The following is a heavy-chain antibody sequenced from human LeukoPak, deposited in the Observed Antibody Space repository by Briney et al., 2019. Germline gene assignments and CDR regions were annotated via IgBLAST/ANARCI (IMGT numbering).Heavy chain of an antibody. V-gene: IGHV5-51*01. Sequence: GESLKISCKGSGYTFTSSWIGWVRQMPGKGLEWMGIIYPGDSDTIYSPSFQGQVTISADKSISTAYVQWSSLKASDTAMYHCARIVDSSGYSDFDYWGQGTLVTVSS. CDR1: GYTFTSSW. CDR2: IYPGDSDT. D-gene: IGHD3-22*01. J-gene: IGHJ4*02. CDR3: ARIVDSSGYSDFDY.